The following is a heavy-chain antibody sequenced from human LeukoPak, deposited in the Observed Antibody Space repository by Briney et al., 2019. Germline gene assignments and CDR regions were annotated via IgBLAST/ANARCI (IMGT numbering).Heavy chain of an antibody. CDR2: ISGYSGNT. CDR1: GYTFSSYG. V-gene: IGHV1-18*01. J-gene: IGHJ4*02. D-gene: IGHD3-22*01. CDR3: ARSTEVVAFDF. Sequence: ASVKVSCEASGYTFSSYGISWVRQAPGQGLEWVGWISGYSGNTYYAQKLQGRVTMTTDTSTSTAYMELRSLTSDDTAVYYCARSTEVVAFDFWGQGTLVTVSS.